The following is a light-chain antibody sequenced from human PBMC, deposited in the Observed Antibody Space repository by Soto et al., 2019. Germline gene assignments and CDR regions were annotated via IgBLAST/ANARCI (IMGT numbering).Light chain of an antibody. CDR1: QGITNY. CDR3: LQCRNWPLT. Sequence: AIQLTQSPSSLSASVGDRVTITCRASQGITNYLAWYQQKPGKAPRLLIYAASTLQIGVPSRFSGSGSGTDFTLTISSLQSEDFVVYFCLQCRNWPLTFGGGTKVDIK. V-gene: IGKV1-6*01. CDR2: AAS. J-gene: IGKJ4*01.